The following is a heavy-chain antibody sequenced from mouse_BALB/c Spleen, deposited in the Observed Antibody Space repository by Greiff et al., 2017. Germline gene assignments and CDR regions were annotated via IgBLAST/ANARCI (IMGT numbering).Heavy chain of an antibody. CDR3: ARYRDYYGSNYFDY. CDR2: ISSGGSYT. Sequence: DVKLVESGGDLVKPGGSLKLSCAASGFTFSSYGMSWVRQTPDKRLEWVATISSGGSYTYYPDSVKGRFTISRDNAKNTLYLQMSSLKSEDTAMYYCARYRDYYGSNYFDYWGQGTTLTVSS. J-gene: IGHJ2*01. V-gene: IGHV5-6*02. CDR1: GFTFSSYG. D-gene: IGHD1-1*01.